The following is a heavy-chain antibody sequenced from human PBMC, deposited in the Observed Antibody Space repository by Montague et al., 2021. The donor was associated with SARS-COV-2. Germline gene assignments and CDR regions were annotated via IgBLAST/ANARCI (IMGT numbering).Heavy chain of an antibody. Sequence: SETRSLTCTVSGGSISSYYWSWIRQPPGKGLEWIGRLYTSGSTNYNPSLKSRVTISVDTSKNQFSLKLSSVTAADTAVYYCARERGPYYFDSSGYHNAFVIGGQGTMVTVSS. CDR2: LYTSGST. CDR3: ARERGPYYFDSSGYHNAFVI. CDR1: GGSISSYY. D-gene: IGHD3-22*01. J-gene: IGHJ3*02. V-gene: IGHV4-4*07.